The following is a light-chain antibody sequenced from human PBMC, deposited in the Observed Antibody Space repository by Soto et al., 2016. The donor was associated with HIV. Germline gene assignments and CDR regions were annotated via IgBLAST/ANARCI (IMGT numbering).Light chain of an antibody. CDR2: AAS. Sequence: DIQMTQSPSSLSASVGDRVTITCRASQSISTYLNWYQQKPGKAPKLLIYAASSLQSGVPSRFSGSGSETDFTLTISSLQPEDFATYYCQQSYSTLSLTFGGGPTWR. V-gene: IGKV1-39*01. CDR1: QSISTY. CDR3: QQSYSTLSLT. J-gene: IGKJ4*01.